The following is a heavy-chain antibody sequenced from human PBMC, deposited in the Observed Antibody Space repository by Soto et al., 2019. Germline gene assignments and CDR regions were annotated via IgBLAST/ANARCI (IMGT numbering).Heavy chain of an antibody. CDR3: ARDREPIVGATSGDY. Sequence: EVQLVESGGGLVQPGGSLRLSCAASGFSFSSYSMNWVRQAPGKGLAWVSYISSSSSTIYYADSVKGRITISRDNAKNSLYLQMKSLRDDDTDVYYCARDREPIVGATSGDYWGQGTLVTVSS. CDR1: GFSFSSYS. D-gene: IGHD1-26*01. CDR2: ISSSSSTI. J-gene: IGHJ4*02. V-gene: IGHV3-48*02.